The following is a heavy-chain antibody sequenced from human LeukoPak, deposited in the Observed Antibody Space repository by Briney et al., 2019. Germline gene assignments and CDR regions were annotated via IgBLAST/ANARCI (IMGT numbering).Heavy chain of an antibody. V-gene: IGHV3-48*03. CDR3: AKGKEQQLVSCMDV. D-gene: IGHD6-13*01. CDR1: GFTFSSYE. Sequence: GGSLRLSCAASGFTFSSYEMNWVRQAPGKGLEWVSYISSSGSTIYYADSVKGRFTISRDNSKNTLYLQMNSLRAEDTAVYYCAKGKEQQLVSCMDVWGKGTTVTVSS. J-gene: IGHJ6*03. CDR2: ISSSGSTI.